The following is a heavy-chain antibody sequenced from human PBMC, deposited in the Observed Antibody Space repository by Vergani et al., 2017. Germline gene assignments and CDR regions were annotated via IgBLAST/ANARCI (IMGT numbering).Heavy chain of an antibody. CDR1: GGSISSSSYY. CDR3: ARAPREGGRYFDWLGSYYYYYYMDV. V-gene: IGHV4-39*07. CDR2: IYYSGST. J-gene: IGHJ6*03. D-gene: IGHD3-9*01. Sequence: QLQLQESGPGLVKPSETLSLTCTVSGGSISSSSYYWGWIRQPPGKGLEWIGSIYYSGSTYYNPSLKSRVTISVDTSKNQFSLKLSSVTAADTAVYYCARAPREGGRYFDWLGSYYYYYYMDVWGKGTTVTVSS.